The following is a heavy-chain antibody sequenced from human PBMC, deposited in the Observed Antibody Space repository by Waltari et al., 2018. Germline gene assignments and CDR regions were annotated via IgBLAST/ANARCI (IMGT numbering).Heavy chain of an antibody. Sequence: QVQLVESGGGVVQSGSSLRLSCTAAGFSFSIYDMHWFRQAPGTGLEWLTVITYDGSNRYYADSLKGRFTISRNNSKNTVYLQMNNLRIDDSAVYYCAKSLYRSSSHIDYWGQGTLVTVSS. CDR3: AKSLYRSSSHIDY. V-gene: IGHV3-30*18. CDR1: GFSFSIYD. J-gene: IGHJ4*02. CDR2: ITYDGSNR. D-gene: IGHD6-6*01.